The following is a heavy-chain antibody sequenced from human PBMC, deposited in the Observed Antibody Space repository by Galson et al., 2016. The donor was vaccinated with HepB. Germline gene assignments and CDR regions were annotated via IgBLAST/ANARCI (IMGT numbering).Heavy chain of an antibody. CDR3: ARGYGGNSYYYFDL. CDR2: IYPGDSDT. Sequence: QSGAEVKKPGESLKISCKGSGYSFTNYWIGWVRQMPGKGPEWMGSIYPGDSDTRYIPSFQGQVTISADKSFTTAYVQWSSLKASDTAMYYCARGYGGNSYYYFDLWGRGTLVTVSS. CDR1: GYSFTNYW. D-gene: IGHD4-23*01. J-gene: IGHJ2*01. V-gene: IGHV5-51*01.